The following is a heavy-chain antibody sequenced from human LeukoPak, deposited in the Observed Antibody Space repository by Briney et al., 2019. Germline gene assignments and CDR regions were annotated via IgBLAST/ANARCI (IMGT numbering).Heavy chain of an antibody. Sequence: SETLSLTCAVYGGSFSGYYWSWIRQPPGKGLEWIGEINHSGSTNYNPSLKSRVTIPVDTSKNQFSLKLSSVTAADTAVYYCARVRGIAAAYFDYWGQGTLVTVSS. V-gene: IGHV4-34*01. CDR3: ARVRGIAAAYFDY. J-gene: IGHJ4*02. CDR1: GGSFSGYY. CDR2: INHSGST. D-gene: IGHD6-13*01.